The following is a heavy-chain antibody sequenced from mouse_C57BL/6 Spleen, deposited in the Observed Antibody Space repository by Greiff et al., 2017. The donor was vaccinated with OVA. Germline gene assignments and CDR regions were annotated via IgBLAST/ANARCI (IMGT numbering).Heavy chain of an antibody. Sequence: LKESGAELVRPGSSVKLSCKDSYFAFMASAMHWVKQRPGHGLEWIGSFTMYSDATEYSENFKGKATLTANTPSSTADMELSSLTSEDAAVYYCAREDDYDGGLAYWGQGTLVTVSA. CDR1: YFAFMASA. J-gene: IGHJ3*01. V-gene: IGHV1-49*01. D-gene: IGHD2-4*01. CDR3: AREDDYDGGLAY. CDR2: FTMYSDAT.